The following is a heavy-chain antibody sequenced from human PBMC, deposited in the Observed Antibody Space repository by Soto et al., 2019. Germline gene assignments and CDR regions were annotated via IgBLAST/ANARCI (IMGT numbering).Heavy chain of an antibody. CDR1: GVTFDSFT. V-gene: IGHV1-69*13. CDR3: AREDDTTGHYSWFDP. Sequence: ASVKVSCKPSGVTFDSFTFSWVRQAPGQGLEWMGGFVPMFGSASVAQRFQGRVRITADASTGTGYMELSDLRSDDSAIYYCAREDDTTGHYSWFDPWGPGTLVTVSS. CDR2: FVPMFGSA. D-gene: IGHD3-9*01. J-gene: IGHJ5*02.